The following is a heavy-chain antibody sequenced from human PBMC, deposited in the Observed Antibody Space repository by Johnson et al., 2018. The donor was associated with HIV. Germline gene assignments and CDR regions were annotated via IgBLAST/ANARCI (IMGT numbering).Heavy chain of an antibody. CDR2: ISYDGSNK. J-gene: IGHJ3*02. CDR3: ARDLSMIVVANAFDI. CDR1: GFTFSRFA. Sequence: QVQLVESGGGVVQPGRSLRLSCAASGFTFSRFAIHWVRQAPGKGLEWVAVISYDGSNKYYADSVKGRFTISRDNSKNTLYLQMNSLRAEDTAVYYCARDLSMIVVANAFDIWGQGTMVTVSS. V-gene: IGHV3-30-3*01. D-gene: IGHD3-22*01.